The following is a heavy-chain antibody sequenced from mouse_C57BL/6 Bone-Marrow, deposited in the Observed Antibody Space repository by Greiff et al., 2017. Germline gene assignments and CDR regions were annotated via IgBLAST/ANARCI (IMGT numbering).Heavy chain of an antibody. D-gene: IGHD2-1*01. J-gene: IGHJ3*01. CDR2: ISDGGSYT. CDR1: GFTFSSYA. Sequence: EVQVVESGGGLVKPGGSLKLSCAASGFTFSSYAMSWVRQTPEKRLEWVATISDGGSYTYYPDNVKGRFTISRDNAKNNLYLQMSHLKSEDTAMYYCARERVYGNYVAFAYWGQGTLVTVSA. V-gene: IGHV5-4*01. CDR3: ARERVYGNYVAFAY.